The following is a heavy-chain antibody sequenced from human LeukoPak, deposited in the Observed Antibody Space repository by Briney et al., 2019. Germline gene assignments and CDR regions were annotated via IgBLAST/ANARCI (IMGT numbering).Heavy chain of an antibody. Sequence: SETLSLTCDVYGGSFSGYFWTWIRQPPGKGLEWIGEITHSGSTNYNPSLKSRVIISTDTSNNQFSLKLSSVTAADTAVYYCARGPPQTYFHGNGYYYFDYWGQGTLVTVSS. CDR1: GGSFSGYF. J-gene: IGHJ4*02. V-gene: IGHV4-34*01. D-gene: IGHD3-22*01. CDR3: ARGPPQTYFHGNGYYYFDY. CDR2: ITHSGST.